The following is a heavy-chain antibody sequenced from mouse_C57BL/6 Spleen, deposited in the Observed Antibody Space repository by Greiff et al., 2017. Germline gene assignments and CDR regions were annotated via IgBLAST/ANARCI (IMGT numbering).Heavy chain of an antibody. V-gene: IGHV5-17*01. D-gene: IGHD1-1*01. Sequence: EVKLVESGGGLVKPGGSLKLSCAASGFTFSDYGMHWVRQAPEKGLEWVAYISSGSSTIYYADTVKGRFTISRDNAKNTLFLQMTSLRSEDTAMYYCARDYYCGSSPFDYWGQGTTLTVSS. CDR1: GFTFSDYG. J-gene: IGHJ2*01. CDR3: ARDYYCGSSPFDY. CDR2: ISSGSSTI.